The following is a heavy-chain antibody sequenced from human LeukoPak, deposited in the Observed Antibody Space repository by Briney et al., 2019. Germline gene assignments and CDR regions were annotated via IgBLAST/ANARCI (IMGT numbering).Heavy chain of an antibody. J-gene: IGHJ6*03. CDR1: GFTFSNYA. CDR2: ISYDGSNI. CDR3: ARASIVGATPVSARYMDV. Sequence: QAGGSLRLSCAASGFTFSNYAMHWVRQAPGKGLEWVAVISYDGSNIYYADSVKGRFTISRDNSKNTLYLQMNSLRAEDTAVYYCARASIVGATPVSARYMDVWGKGTTVTVSS. D-gene: IGHD1-26*01. V-gene: IGHV3-30*04.